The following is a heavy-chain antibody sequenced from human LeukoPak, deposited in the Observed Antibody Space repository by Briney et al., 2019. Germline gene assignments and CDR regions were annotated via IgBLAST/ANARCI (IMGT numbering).Heavy chain of an antibody. CDR1: GGSFSGYY. V-gene: IGHV4-34*01. D-gene: IGHD3-3*01. CDR2: IYYSGST. Sequence: SETLSLTCAVYGGSFSGYYWSWIRQPPGKGLEWIGSIYYSGSTYYNPSLKSRVTISVDTSKNQFSLKLSSVTAADTAVYYCARFYLRYDFWSGYYNFFDYWGQGTLVTVSS. CDR3: ARFYLRYDFWSGYYNFFDY. J-gene: IGHJ4*02.